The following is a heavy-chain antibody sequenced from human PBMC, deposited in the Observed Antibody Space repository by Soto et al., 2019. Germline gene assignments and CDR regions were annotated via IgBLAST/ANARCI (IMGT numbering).Heavy chain of an antibody. Sequence: SETLSLTCAGYGGSFSGYYWSWIRQPPGKGLEWIGEINHSGSTNYNPSLKSRVTISVDTSKNQFSLKLSSVTAADTAVYYCARFVRNFDWSRYYYYGMDVWGQGTTVTVSS. V-gene: IGHV4-34*01. CDR2: INHSGST. CDR3: ARFVRNFDWSRYYYYGMDV. D-gene: IGHD3-9*01. CDR1: GGSFSGYY. J-gene: IGHJ6*02.